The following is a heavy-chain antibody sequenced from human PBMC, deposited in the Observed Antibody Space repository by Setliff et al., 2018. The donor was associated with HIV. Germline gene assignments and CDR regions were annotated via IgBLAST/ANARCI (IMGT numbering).Heavy chain of an antibody. D-gene: IGHD6-6*01. CDR1: GGSISSHY. J-gene: IGHJ4*02. CDR2: IYYSGST. Sequence: PSETLSLTCTVSGGSISSHYWGWIRQPPGKGLEWIGYIYYSGSTNYNPSLKSRVTISVDTSKKQFSLKLSSVTAADTAVYYCARADSSTWSHYFDYWGQGTLVTVSS. V-gene: IGHV4-59*11. CDR3: ARADSSTWSHYFDY.